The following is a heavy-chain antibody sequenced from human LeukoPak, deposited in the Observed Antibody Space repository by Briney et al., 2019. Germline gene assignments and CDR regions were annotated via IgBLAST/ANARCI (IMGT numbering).Heavy chain of an antibody. J-gene: IGHJ4*02. CDR2: IIPIFGTA. Sequence: PVASVKVSCKASGGTFSSYAISWVRQAPGQGLEWMGGIIPIFGTANYAQKFQGRVTITADESTSTAYMELSSLRSEDTAVYYCARDYCSSTSCLFDYWGQGTLVTVSS. D-gene: IGHD2-2*01. V-gene: IGHV1-69*13. CDR1: GGTFSSYA. CDR3: ARDYCSSTSCLFDY.